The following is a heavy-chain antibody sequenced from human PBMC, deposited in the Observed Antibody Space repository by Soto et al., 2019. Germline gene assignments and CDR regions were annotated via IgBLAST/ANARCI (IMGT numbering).Heavy chain of an antibody. Sequence: GGSLRLSCAASGFTFSSYAMTWVRQAPGKGLEWVSGISGSGGSTNYADSVKGRFTISRDNSKNTLYLQMNSLRAEDTAVYYCAKGPHVQTCILCLSWFDPWGHGTLVTVSS. CDR1: GFTFSSYA. CDR2: ISGSGGST. CDR3: AKGPHVQTCILCLSWFDP. J-gene: IGHJ5*02. V-gene: IGHV3-23*01. D-gene: IGHD2-8*01.